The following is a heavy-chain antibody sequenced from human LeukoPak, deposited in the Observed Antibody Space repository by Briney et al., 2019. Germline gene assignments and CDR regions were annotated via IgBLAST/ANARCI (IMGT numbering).Heavy chain of an antibody. J-gene: IGHJ4*02. Sequence: GSLRLSCITSGFAFNTYAMHWVRQAPGKGLEWISYISPASNTIYYADSVRGRFTISRDNSKNTLYVQMNSLRDEDTAVYYCAKDQRWESPHYLDSWGQGTLVTVSS. CDR2: ISPASNTI. CDR1: GFAFNTYA. CDR3: AKDQRWESPHYLDS. D-gene: IGHD1-26*01. V-gene: IGHV3-48*02.